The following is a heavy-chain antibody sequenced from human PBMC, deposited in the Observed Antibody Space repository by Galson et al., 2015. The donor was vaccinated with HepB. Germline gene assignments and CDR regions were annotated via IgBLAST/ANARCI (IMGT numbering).Heavy chain of an antibody. CDR1: GFTFSSYW. Sequence: SLRLSCAASGFTFSSYWMHWVRQAPGKGLVWVSRINSDGSSTSYADSVKGRFTISRDNAKNTLYLQMNSLRAEDTAVYYCARGAPYYYDSSGYVWWGQGTLVTVSP. V-gene: IGHV3-74*01. D-gene: IGHD3-22*01. J-gene: IGHJ4*02. CDR2: INSDGSST. CDR3: ARGAPYYYDSSGYVW.